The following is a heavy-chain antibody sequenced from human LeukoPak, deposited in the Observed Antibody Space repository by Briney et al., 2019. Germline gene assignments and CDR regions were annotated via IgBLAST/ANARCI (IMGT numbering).Heavy chain of an antibody. D-gene: IGHD5-12*01. CDR2: ISAYNGNT. CDR3: ARATSPPDY. V-gene: IGHV1-18*04. J-gene: IGHJ4*02. Sequence: ASVKVSCKASGYTFTGYYVHWVRQAPGQGLEWMGWISAYNGNTNYAQKLQGRVTMTTDTSTSTAYMELRSLRSDDTAVYYCARATSPPDYWGQGTLVTVSS. CDR1: GYTFTGYY.